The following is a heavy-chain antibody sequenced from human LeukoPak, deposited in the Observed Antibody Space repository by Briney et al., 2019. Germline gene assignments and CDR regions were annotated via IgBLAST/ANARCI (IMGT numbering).Heavy chain of an antibody. J-gene: IGHJ4*02. CDR1: GFTFDEYA. Sequence: GRSLRLSCAASGFTFDEYAMHWVRQAPGKGLEWVSGISWNSGGIGYADSVKGRFTISRDNAKNSLYLQMNSLRAEDTALYYCAKDISPGRFLTGYSLPDYWGQGTLVTVSS. D-gene: IGHD3-9*01. CDR3: AKDISPGRFLTGYSLPDY. CDR2: ISWNSGGI. V-gene: IGHV3-9*01.